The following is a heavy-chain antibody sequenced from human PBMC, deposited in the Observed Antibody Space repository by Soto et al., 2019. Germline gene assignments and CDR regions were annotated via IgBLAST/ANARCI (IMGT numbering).Heavy chain of an antibody. CDR2: INHSGST. V-gene: IGHV4-34*01. CDR3: ARGRSRYCSGGSCSWFDP. D-gene: IGHD2-15*01. Sequence: QVQLQQWGAGLLKPSETLSLTCAVYGGSFSGYYWSWIRQPPGKGLEWIGEINHSGSTNYNPSLKSRVTISVDTSKNQFSLKLSSVTAADTAVYYCARGRSRYCSGGSCSWFDPWGQGTLVTVSS. CDR1: GGSFSGYY. J-gene: IGHJ5*02.